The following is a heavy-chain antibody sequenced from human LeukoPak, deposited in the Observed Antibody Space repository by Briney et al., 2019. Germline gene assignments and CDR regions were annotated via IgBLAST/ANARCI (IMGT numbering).Heavy chain of an antibody. CDR1: GDSVSNNNAA. D-gene: IGHD3-9*01. J-gene: IGHJ4*02. CDR3: ARETPLRYFDWLPHNYFDY. V-gene: IGHV6-1*01. Sequence: SQTLSLTCAISGDSVSNNNAAWNWIRQSPSKGLEWLGRTYYRSKWYTDYAVSVSSRITINPDASKNQFSLKLSSVTAADTAVYYCARETPLRYFDWLPHNYFDYWGQGTLVTVSS. CDR2: TYYRSKWYT.